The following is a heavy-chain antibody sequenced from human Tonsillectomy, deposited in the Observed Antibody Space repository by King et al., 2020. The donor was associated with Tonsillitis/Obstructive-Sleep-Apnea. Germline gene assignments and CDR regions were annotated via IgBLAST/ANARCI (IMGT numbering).Heavy chain of an antibody. J-gene: IGHJ4*02. Sequence: VQLVESGGGLVKPGGSLRLSCAASGFTFSDYYMSWIRQAPGKGLEWISYISSGSSSSNYADSVKGRFTISRDNTKNSLFLQMNSLRAEDTAVYYCARVPSMITFGGDPRLDYWGQGTLVTVSS. CDR1: GFTFSDYY. D-gene: IGHD3-16*01. V-gene: IGHV3-11*05. CDR3: ARVPSMITFGGDPRLDY. CDR2: ISSGSSSS.